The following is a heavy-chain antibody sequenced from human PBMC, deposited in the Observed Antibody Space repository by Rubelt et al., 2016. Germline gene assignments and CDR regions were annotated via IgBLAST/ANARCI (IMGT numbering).Heavy chain of an antibody. V-gene: IGHV1-18*01. D-gene: IGHD3-22*01. CDR3: ARDPSNTSGFHAYFDY. CDR1: GYSFKRYA. CDR2: ISTYNGDT. J-gene: IGHJ4*02. Sequence: QVQLVQSGAEVKEPGASIKVSCKTSGYSFKRYAISWVRQAPGQGLEWMGWISTYNGDTRYAQNFQGRVTMTPDTSTSTAYMERRSLGADDTAVYSCARDPSNTSGFHAYFDYWGQGTLVTVSS.